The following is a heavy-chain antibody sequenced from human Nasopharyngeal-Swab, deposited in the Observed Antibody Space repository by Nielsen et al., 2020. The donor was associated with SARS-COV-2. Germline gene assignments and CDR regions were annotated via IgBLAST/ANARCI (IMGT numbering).Heavy chain of an antibody. J-gene: IGHJ4*02. CDR3: ARGSSQTSFDY. CDR1: GYSFRTYG. CDR2: IWYDGSNT. D-gene: IGHD6-19*01. Sequence: LKISCVASGYSFRTYGMSWVRQAPGKGLEWVANIWYDGSNTYLADSVKGRFTISRDNSKNTLFLHMSSLRAEDTALYFCARGSSQTSFDYWGQGALVTVSS. V-gene: IGHV3-33*08.